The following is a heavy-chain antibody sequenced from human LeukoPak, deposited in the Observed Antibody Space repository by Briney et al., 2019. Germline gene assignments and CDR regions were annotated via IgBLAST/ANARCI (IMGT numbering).Heavy chain of an antibody. CDR2: IYSGGST. J-gene: IGHJ4*02. V-gene: IGHV3-66*01. Sequence: AGSLRLSCAASGFTVSSNYMSWVRQAPGKGLEWVLVIYSGGSTYYADSVKGRFTISRDNSKNTLYLQMNSLRVEDTAVYYCARGPGSGSYLSYWGQGTLVTVSS. CDR1: GFTVSSNY. D-gene: IGHD3-10*01. CDR3: ARGPGSGSYLSY.